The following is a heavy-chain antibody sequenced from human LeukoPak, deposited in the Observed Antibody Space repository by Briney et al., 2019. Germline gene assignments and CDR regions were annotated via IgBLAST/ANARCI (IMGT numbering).Heavy chain of an antibody. CDR2: IYYSGST. D-gene: IGHD2-21*02. Sequence: PSETLSLTCAVSGGSISSSSYYWGWIRQPPGKGLEWIGSIYYSGSTYYNPSLKSRVTISVDTSKNQFSLKLSSVTAADTAVYYCARDGCGGDCYLLDWYFDLWGRGTLVTVSS. CDR3: ARDGCGGDCYLLDWYFDL. V-gene: IGHV4-39*07. CDR1: GGSISSSSYY. J-gene: IGHJ2*01.